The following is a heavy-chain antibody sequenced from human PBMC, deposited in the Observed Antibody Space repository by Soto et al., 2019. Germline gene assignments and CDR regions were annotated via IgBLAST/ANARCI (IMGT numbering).Heavy chain of an antibody. CDR1: GFTVSSNY. D-gene: IGHD2-21*02. V-gene: IGHV3-53*04. Sequence: PEGSLRLSCAASGFTVSSNYMSWVRQAPGKGLEWVSVIYSGGSTYYADSVKGRFTISRHNSKNTLYLQMNSLRAEDTAVYYCVVVVVTAAGSDTFHICGQGIMVTVSS. J-gene: IGHJ3*02. CDR3: VVVVVTAAGSDTFHI. CDR2: IYSGGST.